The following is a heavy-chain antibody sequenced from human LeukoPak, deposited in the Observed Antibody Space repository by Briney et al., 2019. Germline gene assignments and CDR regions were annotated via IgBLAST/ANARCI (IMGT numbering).Heavy chain of an antibody. D-gene: IGHD2-2*01. CDR3: ARDVPGPDAMKAFDI. Sequence: GGSLRLSCAASGFTFSSYAMSWVRQAPGKGLEWVSYISSSGSTIYYADSVKGRFTISRDNAKNSLYLQMNSLRAEETAVYYCARDVPGPDAMKAFDIWGQGTMVTVSS. CDR1: GFTFSSYA. J-gene: IGHJ3*02. V-gene: IGHV3-48*04. CDR2: ISSSGSTI.